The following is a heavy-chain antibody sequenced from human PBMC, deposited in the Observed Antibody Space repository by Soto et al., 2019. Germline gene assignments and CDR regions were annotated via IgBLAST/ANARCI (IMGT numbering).Heavy chain of an antibody. Sequence: QVQLVESGGGVVQPGRSLRLSCAASGFTFSSYGMHWVRQAPGKGLEWVAVISYDGSNKYYADSVKGRFTISRDNSKNTLYLQMNSLRAEDTAVYYCAKGSTFLKDWGQGTLVTVSS. J-gene: IGHJ4*02. CDR3: AKGSTFLKD. V-gene: IGHV3-30*18. CDR1: GFTFSSYG. D-gene: IGHD1-26*01. CDR2: ISYDGSNK.